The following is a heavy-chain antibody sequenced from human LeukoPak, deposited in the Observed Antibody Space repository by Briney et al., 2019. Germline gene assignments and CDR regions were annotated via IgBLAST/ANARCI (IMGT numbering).Heavy chain of an antibody. CDR2: MNPNSGNT. J-gene: IGHJ4*02. CDR3: ARGDLGSSYEYYFDY. D-gene: IGHD6-13*01. Sequence: SVKVSCKASGYTFTSYDINWVRQATGQGLEWMGWMNPNSGNTGYAQKFQGRVTITRNTSISTAYMELSSLKSEDTAVYYCARGDLGSSYEYYFDYWGQGTLVTVSS. CDR1: GYTFTSYD. V-gene: IGHV1-8*01.